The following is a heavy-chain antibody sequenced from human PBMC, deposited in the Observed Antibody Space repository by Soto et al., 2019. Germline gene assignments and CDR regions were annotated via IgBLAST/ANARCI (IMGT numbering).Heavy chain of an antibody. D-gene: IGHD2-21*02. Sequence: QVQLVQSGGEEKKPGASVKVSCKASGYTFTSYAMHWVRQAAGQRLGWKGWINAGNGNTKYSQKFQGRVTITRETSASIAYMELSSLRSEDTAVYYCATSIVVVTALDYWGQGTLVTVSS. CDR3: ATSIVVVTALDY. V-gene: IGHV1-3*05. CDR2: INAGNGNT. CDR1: GYTFTSYA. J-gene: IGHJ4*02.